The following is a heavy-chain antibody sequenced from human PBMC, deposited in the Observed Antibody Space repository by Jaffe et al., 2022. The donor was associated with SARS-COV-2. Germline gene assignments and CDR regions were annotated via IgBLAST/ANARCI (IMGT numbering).Heavy chain of an antibody. CDR1: GFTFSSYG. Sequence: QVQLVESGGGVVQPGRSLRLSCAASGFTFSSYGMHWVRQAPGKGLEWVAVISYDGSNKYYADSVKGRFTISRDNSKNTLYLQMNSLRAEDTAVYYCAKEAYYDSSGYLSDAFDIWGQGTMVTVSS. V-gene: IGHV3-30*18. CDR2: ISYDGSNK. J-gene: IGHJ3*02. CDR3: AKEAYYDSSGYLSDAFDI. D-gene: IGHD3-22*01.